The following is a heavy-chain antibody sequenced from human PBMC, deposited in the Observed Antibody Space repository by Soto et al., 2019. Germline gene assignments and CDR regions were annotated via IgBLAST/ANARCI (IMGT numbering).Heavy chain of an antibody. Sequence: SVKVSCKASGGTFSSYAISWVRQAPGQGLEWMGGIIPIFGTANYAQKFQGRVMITADESTSTAYMELSSLRSEDTAVYYCARGYSSSWPYYYGMDVWGQGTTVTVSS. D-gene: IGHD6-13*01. CDR1: GGTFSSYA. CDR2: IIPIFGTA. V-gene: IGHV1-69*13. J-gene: IGHJ6*02. CDR3: ARGYSSSWPYYYGMDV.